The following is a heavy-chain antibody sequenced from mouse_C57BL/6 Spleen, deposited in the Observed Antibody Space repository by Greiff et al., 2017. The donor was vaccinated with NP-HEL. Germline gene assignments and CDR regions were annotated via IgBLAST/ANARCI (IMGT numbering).Heavy chain of an antibody. CDR3: AREVTTPYYFDY. CDR1: GYTFTDYY. Sequence: EVQLQQSGPELVKPGASVKISCKASGYTFTDYYMNWVKQSHGKSLEWIGDINPNNGGTSYNQKFKGKATLTVDKSSSTAYMELRSLTSEDSAVYYCAREVTTPYYFDYWGQGTTLTVSS. V-gene: IGHV1-26*01. J-gene: IGHJ2*01. D-gene: IGHD2-2*01. CDR2: INPNNGGT.